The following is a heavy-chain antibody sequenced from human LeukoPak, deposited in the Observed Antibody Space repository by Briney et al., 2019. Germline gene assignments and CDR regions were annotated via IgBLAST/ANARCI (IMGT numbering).Heavy chain of an antibody. CDR3: AREGGSFLRYFDS. J-gene: IGHJ4*02. V-gene: IGHV3-74*01. D-gene: IGHD1-26*01. Sequence: SGGSLRLSCAASDFTFSSYWMHWVRQAPGEGLVWVSRISGDESSTNYADSVKGRFTISRDNARNTLLLQMNSLRAEDTAVYYCAREGGSFLRYFDSWGQGTLVTVSS. CDR2: ISGDESST. CDR1: DFTFSSYW.